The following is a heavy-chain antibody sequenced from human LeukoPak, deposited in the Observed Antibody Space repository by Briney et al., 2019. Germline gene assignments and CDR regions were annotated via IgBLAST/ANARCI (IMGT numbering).Heavy chain of an antibody. Sequence: GESLKISCKGSGYSITSYWIDWGRQMPGKGLEWMWIIYPGDSDTRYSPSFQGQVTISADKSISTAYLQWSSLKASDTAMYYCARQNYDILTGRIEYFQHWGQGTLVTVSS. CDR2: IYPGDSDT. CDR3: ARQNYDILTGRIEYFQH. V-gene: IGHV5-51*01. J-gene: IGHJ1*01. CDR1: GYSITSYW. D-gene: IGHD3-9*01.